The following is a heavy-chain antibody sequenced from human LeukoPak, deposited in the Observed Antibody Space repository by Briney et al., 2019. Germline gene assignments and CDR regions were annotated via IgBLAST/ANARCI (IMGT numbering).Heavy chain of an antibody. V-gene: IGHV3-21*01. CDR3: ARGMIAAAGASNWFDP. D-gene: IGHD6-13*01. CDR2: ISSSSSYI. Sequence: GGSLRLSCAASGFTFSSYSMNWVRQAPGKGLEWVSSISSSSSYIYYADSVKGRFTISRDNVKNSLYLQMNSLRAEDTAVYYCARGMIAAAGASNWFDPWGQGTLVTVSS. J-gene: IGHJ5*02. CDR1: GFTFSSYS.